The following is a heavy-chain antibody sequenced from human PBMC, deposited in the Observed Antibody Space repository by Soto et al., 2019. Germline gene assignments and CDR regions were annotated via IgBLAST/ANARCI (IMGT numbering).Heavy chain of an antibody. J-gene: IGHJ4*02. CDR3: ASGGSSGYDYHYLSRVDLAY. CDR1: GYTFTSYD. CDR2: MNPNSGNT. D-gene: IGHD5-12*01. V-gene: IGHV1-8*01. Sequence: GASVKVSCKASGYTFTSYDINWVRQATGQGLEWMGWMNPNSGNTGYAQKFQGRVTMTRNTSISTAYMELSSLRSEDTAVYYCASGGSSGYDYHYLSRVDLAYWGQGTLVTVSS.